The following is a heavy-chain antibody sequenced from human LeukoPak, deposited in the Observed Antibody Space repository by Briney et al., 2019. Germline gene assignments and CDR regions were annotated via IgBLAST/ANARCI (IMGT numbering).Heavy chain of an antibody. V-gene: IGHV3-23*01. D-gene: IGHD2-21*02. CDR1: GFTFSSYA. Sequence: GGSLRLSCAASGFTFSSYAMSWVRQAPGKGLEWVSAIRGSGDRTHYADSVKGRFTISRDNSKNTLYLQMNSLRAEDTAVYYCARDGGPAYCGGDCYSGPFDYWGQGTLVTVSS. J-gene: IGHJ4*02. CDR2: IRGSGDRT. CDR3: ARDGGPAYCGGDCYSGPFDY.